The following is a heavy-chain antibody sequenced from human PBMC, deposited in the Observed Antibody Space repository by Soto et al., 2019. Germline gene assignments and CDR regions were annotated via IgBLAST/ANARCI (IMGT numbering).Heavy chain of an antibody. Sequence: ETLSLTCTVTGDSISSRSYYLGWIRQPPGKGLEWIGSIYYSGSTYNNPSLRSRVSMSIDTSKDQFSLKLKSVTAADTALYFFARKRTSVVTQAYFDVRGTGSRVTV. D-gene: IGHD2-21*02. CDR3: ARKRTSVVTQAYFDV. CDR2: IYYSGST. V-gene: IGHV4-39*01. CDR1: GDSISSRSYY. J-gene: IGHJ4*02.